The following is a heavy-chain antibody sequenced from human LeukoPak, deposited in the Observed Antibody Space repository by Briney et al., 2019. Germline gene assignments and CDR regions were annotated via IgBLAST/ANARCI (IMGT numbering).Heavy chain of an antibody. D-gene: IGHD1-1*01. Sequence: GASVKFSCKASGGTFSSYAISWVRQAPGQGLEWMGGIIPIFGTPNYAQKFQGRVTITADKSTSTAYMELSSLRSEDTAVYYCARDRTRSRTYDYWGQGTLVTVSS. CDR2: IIPIFGTP. CDR3: ARDRTRSRTYDY. CDR1: GGTFSSYA. J-gene: IGHJ4*02. V-gene: IGHV1-69*06.